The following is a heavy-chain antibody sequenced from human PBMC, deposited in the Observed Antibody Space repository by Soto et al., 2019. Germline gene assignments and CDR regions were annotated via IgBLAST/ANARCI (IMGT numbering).Heavy chain of an antibody. V-gene: IGHV4-34*01. Sequence: SETLSLTCAVYGGSFSGYYWSWIRQPPGKGLEWIGEINHSGSTNYNPSLKSRVTISVDTSKNQFSLKLSSVTAADTAVYYCARAKSNLLQSYYFDHWGQGALVTVSS. D-gene: IGHD4-4*01. J-gene: IGHJ4*02. CDR1: GGSFSGYY. CDR2: INHSGST. CDR3: ARAKSNLLQSYYFDH.